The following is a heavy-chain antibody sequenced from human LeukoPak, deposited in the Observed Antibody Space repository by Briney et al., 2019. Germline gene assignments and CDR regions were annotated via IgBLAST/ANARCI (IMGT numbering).Heavy chain of an antibody. Sequence: SETLSLTCAVYGGSFSGYYWSWIRQPPGKGPEWIGEINHSGSTNYNPSLKSRVTISVDTSKNQFSLKLSSVTAADTAVYHCARELMYYDFWSGYYHPYYFDYWGQGTLVTVSS. CDR2: INHSGST. J-gene: IGHJ4*02. CDR1: GGSFSGYY. D-gene: IGHD3-3*01. V-gene: IGHV4-34*01. CDR3: ARELMYYDFWSGYYHPYYFDY.